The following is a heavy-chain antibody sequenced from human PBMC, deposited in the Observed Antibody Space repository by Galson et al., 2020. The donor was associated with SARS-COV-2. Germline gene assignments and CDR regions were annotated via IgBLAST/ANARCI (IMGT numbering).Heavy chain of an antibody. CDR2: IWYDGSNK. Sequence: GGSLRLSCAASGFTFSSYGMHWVRQAPGKGLEWVAVIWYDGSNKYYADSVKGRFTISRDNSKNPLYLQMNSLRAEDTAVYYCAREVVGYLDWLLLKEYYFDYWGQGTLVTVSS. J-gene: IGHJ4*02. D-gene: IGHD3-9*01. CDR1: GFTFSSYG. CDR3: AREVVGYLDWLLLKEYYFDY. V-gene: IGHV3-33*01.